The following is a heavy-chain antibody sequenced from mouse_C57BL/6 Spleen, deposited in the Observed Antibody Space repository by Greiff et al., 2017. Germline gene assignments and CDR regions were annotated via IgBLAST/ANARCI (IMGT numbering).Heavy chain of an antibody. CDR2: IYPGDGDT. D-gene: IGHD1-1*01. Sequence: VQLVESGPELVKPGASVKISCKASGYAFSSSWMNWVKQRPGKGLEWIGRIYPGDGDTNYNGKFKGKATLTADKSSSTAYMQLSSLTSEDSAVYFCARWITTVVATYWYFDVWGTGTTVTVSS. V-gene: IGHV1-82*01. J-gene: IGHJ1*03. CDR3: ARWITTVVATYWYFDV. CDR1: GYAFSSSW.